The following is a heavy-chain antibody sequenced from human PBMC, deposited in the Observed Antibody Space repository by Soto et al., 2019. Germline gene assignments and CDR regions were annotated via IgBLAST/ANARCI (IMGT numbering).Heavy chain of an antibody. CDR1: GGTFSSYA. V-gene: IGHV1-69*13. CDR3: AREPAPYYYDSSGYCWFDP. CDR2: IIPIFGTA. D-gene: IGHD3-22*01. Sequence: SVKVSCKASGGTFSSYAISWVRQAPGQGLEWMGGIIPIFGTANYAQKFQGRVTITADESTSTAYMELSSLRSEDTAVYYCAREPAPYYYDSSGYCWFDPWGQGTLVTVSS. J-gene: IGHJ5*02.